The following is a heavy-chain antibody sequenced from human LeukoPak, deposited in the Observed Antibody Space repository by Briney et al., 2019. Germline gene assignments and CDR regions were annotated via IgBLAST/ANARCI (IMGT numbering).Heavy chain of an antibody. CDR2: ISSAGGNI. CDR1: GFTFRSYG. V-gene: IGHV3-48*01. CDR3: AIWMGNNGDFTGPLDY. Sequence: GGSLRLSCAASGFTFRSYGLSWFRQAPGKGLEWVSYISSAGGNINYADSVKGRFIISRDNGKNSLYLQINSLRAEDTAVYYCAIWMGNNGDFTGPLDYWGQGTLVTVSS. D-gene: IGHD2-8*01. J-gene: IGHJ4*02.